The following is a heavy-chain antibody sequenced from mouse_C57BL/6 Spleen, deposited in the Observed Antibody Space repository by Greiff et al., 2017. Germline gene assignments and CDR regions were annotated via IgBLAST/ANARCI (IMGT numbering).Heavy chain of an antibody. D-gene: IGHD2-4*01. CDR2: ISYDGSN. V-gene: IGHV3-6*01. CDR3: ARKGGYYDYDVYAMDY. J-gene: IGHJ4*01. Sequence: EVQLQQSGPGLVKPSQSLSLTCSVTGYSITSGYYWNWIRQFPGNKLEWMGYISYDGSNNYNPSLKNRISITRDTSKNQFFLKLNSVTTEDTATYYCARKGGYYDYDVYAMDYWGQGTSVTVSS. CDR1: GYSITSGYY.